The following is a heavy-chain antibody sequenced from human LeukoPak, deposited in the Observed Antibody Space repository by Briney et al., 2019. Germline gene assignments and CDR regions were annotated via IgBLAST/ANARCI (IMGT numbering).Heavy chain of an antibody. CDR2: ISSSSSTI. Sequence: GGSLRLSCAASGFTFTTYWMMWVRQAPGKGLEWVSYISSSSSTIYYADSVKGRFTIFRDNAKNSLYLQMNSLRADDTAVYYCARGSEQQLILGYYYYGMDVWGQGTTVTVSS. CDR3: ARGSEQQLILGYYYYGMDV. J-gene: IGHJ6*02. CDR1: GFTFTTYW. D-gene: IGHD6-13*01. V-gene: IGHV3-48*04.